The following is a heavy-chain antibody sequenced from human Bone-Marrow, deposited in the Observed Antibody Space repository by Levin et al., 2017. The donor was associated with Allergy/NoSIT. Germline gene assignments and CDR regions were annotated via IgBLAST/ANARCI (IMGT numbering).Heavy chain of an antibody. CDR3: VKSLATAIVRDD. J-gene: IGHJ4*02. CDR1: GFSVSSHY. CDR2: LYTGGKT. Sequence: GESLKISCVGSGFSVSSHYMTWVRQAPGKGLEWVSVLYTGGKTYYADSVRGRFTISRDNSKNTLYLQMNNLGAEDTAMYYCVKSLATAIVRDDWGQGTLVSVSS. D-gene: IGHD1-26*01. V-gene: IGHV3-53*01.